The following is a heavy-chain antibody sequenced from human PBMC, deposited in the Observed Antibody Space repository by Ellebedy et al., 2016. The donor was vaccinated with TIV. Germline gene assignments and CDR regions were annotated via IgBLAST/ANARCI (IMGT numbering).Heavy chain of an antibody. CDR1: GFTFSSYW. CDR2: INSDGSST. J-gene: IGHJ4*02. CDR3: ARDSSIAVAGEGEGFDY. D-gene: IGHD6-19*01. Sequence: GGSLRLXXAASGFTFSSYWMHWVRQAPGKGLVWVSRINSDGSSTSYADSVKGRFTISRDNAKNTLYLQMNSLRAEDTAVYYCARDSSIAVAGEGEGFDYWGQGTLVTVSS. V-gene: IGHV3-74*01.